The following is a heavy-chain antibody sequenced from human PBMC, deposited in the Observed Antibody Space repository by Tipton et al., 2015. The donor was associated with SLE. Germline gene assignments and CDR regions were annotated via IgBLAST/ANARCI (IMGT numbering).Heavy chain of an antibody. Sequence: SLRLSCAASGFNFRGYWMTWVRQAPGKGPEWVADINQNGDETRYVDSVRGRFTVSRDNAGKSLYLQMNSLRAEDTALYYCARDNWEGPFDIEGFETWGQGTM. V-gene: IGHV3-7*01. CDR2: INQNGDET. J-gene: IGHJ3*02. CDR3: ARDNWEGPFDIEGFET. CDR1: GFNFRGYW. D-gene: IGHD7-27*01.